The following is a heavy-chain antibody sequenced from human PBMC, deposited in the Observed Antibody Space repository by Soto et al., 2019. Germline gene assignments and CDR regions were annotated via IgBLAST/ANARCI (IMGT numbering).Heavy chain of an antibody. Sequence: EVQLLQSGGGLVQPGGSLRLSCEASGFIFSNYAMSWVRQVPGKGLEWVSDISAGGDNTYYTDSVRGRFTISRDNPKNTVYLQMDSLRAEDTAVYYCAINRLARGVDYWGQGTLVTVSS. CDR2: ISAGGDNT. CDR1: GFIFSNYA. CDR3: AINRLARGVDY. D-gene: IGHD3-10*01. V-gene: IGHV3-23*01. J-gene: IGHJ4*02.